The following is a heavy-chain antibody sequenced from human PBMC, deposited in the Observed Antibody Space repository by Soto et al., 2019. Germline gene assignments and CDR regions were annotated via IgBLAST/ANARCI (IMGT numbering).Heavy chain of an antibody. V-gene: IGHV4-30-2*01. CDR1: GGSISSGGYS. Sequence: QLQLQESGSGLVKPSQTLSLTCAVSGGSISSGGYSRSWIRQPPGKGLEWIGYIYHRESTYYNPSLSSRVTISVDRSKNQFSLKLSAVAAADTTVYYCARGGYDILTDNQYYFDYWGQGALVTDFS. J-gene: IGHJ4*02. CDR3: ARGGYDILTDNQYYFDY. CDR2: IYHREST. D-gene: IGHD3-9*01.